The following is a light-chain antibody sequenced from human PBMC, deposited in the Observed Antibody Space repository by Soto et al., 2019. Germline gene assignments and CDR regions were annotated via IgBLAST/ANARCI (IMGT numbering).Light chain of an antibody. Sequence: DIQMTQSPSSLSASVGDRVTITCRASQGFSTWLAWYRRKPGRAPELLIYSASSLHSGVPSRFSGSGSGTDFTLTISSLKPEDFATYYCQQANSFPRTFGGGTEVEIK. V-gene: IGKV1-12*01. CDR3: QQANSFPRT. CDR1: QGFSTW. CDR2: SAS. J-gene: IGKJ4*01.